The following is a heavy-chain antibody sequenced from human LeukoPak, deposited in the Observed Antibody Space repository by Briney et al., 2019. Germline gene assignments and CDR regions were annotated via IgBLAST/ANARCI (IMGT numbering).Heavy chain of an antibody. J-gene: IGHJ4*02. CDR2: INHSGST. CDR1: GGSFSGYY. V-gene: IGHV4-34*01. Sequence: SETLSLTCAVYGGSFSGYYWSWIRQPPGKGLGWIGEINHSGSTNYNPSLKSRVTISVDTSKNQFSLKLSSVTAADTAVYYCARGRGNNHYYHSTRGPYYFDYWGQGTLVTVSS. CDR3: ARGRGNNHYYHSTRGPYYFDY. D-gene: IGHD3-22*01.